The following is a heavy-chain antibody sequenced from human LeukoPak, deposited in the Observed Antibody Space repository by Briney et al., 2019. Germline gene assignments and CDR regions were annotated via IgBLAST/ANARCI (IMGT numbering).Heavy chain of an antibody. V-gene: IGHV4-34*01. Sequence: PSETLSLTCAVYGGSFSGYYWSWIRQPPGKGLEWIGEINHSGSTNYNPSLKSRVTISVGTSKNQFSLKLSSVTAADTAVYYCARGRYCSSTSCYGMVDYWGQGTLVTVSS. CDR2: INHSGST. CDR3: ARGRYCSSTSCYGMVDY. J-gene: IGHJ4*02. D-gene: IGHD2-2*01. CDR1: GGSFSGYY.